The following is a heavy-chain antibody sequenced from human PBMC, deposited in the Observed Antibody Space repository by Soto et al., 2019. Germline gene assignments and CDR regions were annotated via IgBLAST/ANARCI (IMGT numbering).Heavy chain of an antibody. J-gene: IGHJ5*02. CDR1: GFTFSSYA. V-gene: IGHV3-64D*08. CDR3: VKGDCSSTSCYDWFDP. CDR2: ISSNGGST. Sequence: HPGGSLRLSCSASGFTFSSYAMHWVRQAPGKGLEYVSAISSNGGSTYYADSVKGRFTISRDNSKNTLYLQMSSLRAEDTAVYYCVKGDCSSTSCYDWFDPWGQGTLVTVSS. D-gene: IGHD2-2*01.